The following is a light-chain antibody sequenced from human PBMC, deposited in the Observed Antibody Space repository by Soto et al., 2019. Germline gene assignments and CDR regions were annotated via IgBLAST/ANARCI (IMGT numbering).Light chain of an antibody. J-gene: IGLJ1*01. CDR3: CAYAGSYSYV. V-gene: IGLV2-11*01. CDR2: DVS. Sequence: QSVLTQPRSVSGSPRQSVTISCTGTSSDVGGYNYVSWYQQNPGKAPKVMIYDVSKRPSGVPDRFSGSKSGNTVSLTISGLQAEDEADYYCCAYAGSYSYVFGTGTKLTVL. CDR1: SSDVGGYNY.